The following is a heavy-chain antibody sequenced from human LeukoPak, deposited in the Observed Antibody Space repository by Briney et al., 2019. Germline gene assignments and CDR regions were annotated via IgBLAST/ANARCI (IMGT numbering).Heavy chain of an antibody. Sequence: SETLSLTCTVSGGSISSYYWSWIRQPPGKGLEWIGYIYYSGSTNYNPSLKSRVTISVDTSKNQFSLKLSSVTAADTAVYYCASSSPGYSSSWYLDYYYGMDVWGQGTTVTVSS. CDR2: IYYSGST. CDR3: ASSSPGYSSSWYLDYYYGMDV. D-gene: IGHD6-13*01. J-gene: IGHJ6*02. CDR1: GGSISSYY. V-gene: IGHV4-59*12.